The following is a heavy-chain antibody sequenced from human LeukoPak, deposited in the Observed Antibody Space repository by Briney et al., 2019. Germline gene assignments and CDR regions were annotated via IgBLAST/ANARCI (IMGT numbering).Heavy chain of an antibody. CDR1: GGSLSGYY. D-gene: IGHD6-13*01. Sequence: SETLSLTCAVYGGSLSGYYWSWIRQPPGKGLERIGEINHSGSTNYNPSLKSRVTISVDTSKNQFSLKLSSVTAADTAVYYCARVKAAARLPDYWGQGTLVTVSS. V-gene: IGHV4-34*01. J-gene: IGHJ4*02. CDR3: ARVKAAARLPDY. CDR2: INHSGST.